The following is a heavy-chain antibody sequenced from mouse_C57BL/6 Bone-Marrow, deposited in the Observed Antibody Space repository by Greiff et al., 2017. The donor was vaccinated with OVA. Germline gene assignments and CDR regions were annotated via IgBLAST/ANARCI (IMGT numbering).Heavy chain of an antibody. V-gene: IGHV5-4*01. CDR2: ISDGGSYT. J-gene: IGHJ3*01. Sequence: EVQLVESGGGLVKPGGSLKLSCAASGFTFSSYAMSWVRQTPEKRLEWVATISDGGSYTYYPDNVKGRFTISRDNAKNNLYLQMSHLKSEDTAMYYCARDTGHPFAYWGQGTLVTVSA. D-gene: IGHD4-1*01. CDR3: ARDTGHPFAY. CDR1: GFTFSSYA.